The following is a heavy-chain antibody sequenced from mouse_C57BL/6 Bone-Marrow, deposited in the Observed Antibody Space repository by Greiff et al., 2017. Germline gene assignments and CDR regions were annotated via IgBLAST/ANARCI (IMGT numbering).Heavy chain of an antibody. D-gene: IGHD1-1*01. V-gene: IGHV1-81*01. Sequence: VNLVESGAELARPGASVKLSCKASGYTFTSYGISWVKQRTGQGLEWIGEIYPRSGNTYYNEKFKGKATLTADKSSSTAYMELRSLTSEDSAVYFCVYYYGSAWFAYWGQGTLVTVSA. CDR3: VYYYGSAWFAY. CDR2: IYPRSGNT. CDR1: GYTFTSYG. J-gene: IGHJ3*01.